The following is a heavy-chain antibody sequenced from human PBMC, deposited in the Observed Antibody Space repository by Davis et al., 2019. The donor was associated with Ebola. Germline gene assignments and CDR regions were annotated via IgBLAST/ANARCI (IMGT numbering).Heavy chain of an antibody. J-gene: IGHJ2*01. CDR3: ARGMSLSMIVVVITPFDL. D-gene: IGHD3-22*01. V-gene: IGHV1-2*06. CDR1: GHTFTGYY. CDR2: INPNSGGT. Sequence: ASVKVSCKASGHTFTGYYMHWVRQAPGQGLEWMGRINPNSGGTNYAQKFQGRVTMTRDTSISTAYMELSRLRSDDTAVYYCARGMSLSMIVVVITPFDLWGRGTLVTVSS.